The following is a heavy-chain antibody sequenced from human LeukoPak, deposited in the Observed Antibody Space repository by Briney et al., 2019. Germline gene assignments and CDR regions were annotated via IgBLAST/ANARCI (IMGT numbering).Heavy chain of an antibody. CDR3: ARGVEGCSSTSCYRYYYYYYMDV. D-gene: IGHD2-2*02. V-gene: IGHV4-59*01. CDR1: GGSFSGYY. CDR2: IYYSGST. J-gene: IGHJ6*03. Sequence: SETLSLTCAVYGGSFSGYYWSWIRQPPGKGLEWIGYIYYSGSTNYNPSLKSRVTISVDTSKNQFSLKLSSVTAADTAVYYCARGVEGCSSTSCYRYYYYYYMDVWGKGTTVTVSS.